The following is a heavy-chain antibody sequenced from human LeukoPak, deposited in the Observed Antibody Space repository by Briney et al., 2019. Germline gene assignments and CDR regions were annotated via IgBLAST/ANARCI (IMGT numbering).Heavy chain of an antibody. CDR1: GDSISSYY. D-gene: IGHD3-16*01. V-gene: IGHV4-59*12. CDR2: IYYSGST. CDR3: ARYDWGYYKYYGLDV. Sequence: SETLSLTCTVSGDSISSYYWSWIRQPPGRGLEWIGYIYYSGSTNYNPSLESRVIMSADTSKNQLYLTLISVTAADTAVYYCARYDWGYYKYYGLDVWGQGTTVTVSS. J-gene: IGHJ6*02.